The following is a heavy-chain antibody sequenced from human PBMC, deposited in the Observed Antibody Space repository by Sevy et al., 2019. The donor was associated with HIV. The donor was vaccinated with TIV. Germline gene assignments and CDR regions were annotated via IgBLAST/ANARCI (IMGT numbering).Heavy chain of an antibody. Sequence: GGSLRLSRVVSGFTFSTYAMSWVRQAPGKGLEWVSAISGSGGSSTYYADSVKGRFTISRDNSKNTLYLQMNSLRAEDTAVYYCAKDRDFWRAACYFDYWGQGTLVTVSS. CDR3: AKDRDFWRAACYFDY. CDR1: GFTFSTYA. CDR2: ISGSGGSST. J-gene: IGHJ4*02. D-gene: IGHD3-3*01. V-gene: IGHV3-23*01.